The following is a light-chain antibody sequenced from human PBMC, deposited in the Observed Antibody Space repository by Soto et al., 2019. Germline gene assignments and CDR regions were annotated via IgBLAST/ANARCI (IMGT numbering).Light chain of an antibody. CDR1: QSVSSTY. J-gene: IGKJ2*01. Sequence: EIVLTQSPGTLSLSPGERATLSCRASQSVSSTYLAWYQQNPGQAPRLLIYGASSRATGIPDRFSGSGSGTDFTLTISRLEPEDFAGYFCQQYGSSSYTFGQGPKLEIK. CDR2: GAS. CDR3: QQYGSSSYT. V-gene: IGKV3-20*01.